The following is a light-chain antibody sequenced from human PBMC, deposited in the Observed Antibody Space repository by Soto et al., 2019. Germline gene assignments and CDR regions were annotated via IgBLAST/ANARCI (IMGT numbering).Light chain of an antibody. CDR2: EGN. CDR1: SSDVGGYDL. CDR3: CSYAGVSGV. V-gene: IGLV2-23*01. J-gene: IGLJ3*02. Sequence: QSALTQPASVSASPGQSITISCTGTSSDVGGYDLVSWYQQRPGKAPKLMIYEGNKLPSGVSNRFSGSKSGKTASLTISGLQAEDDADYYCCSYAGVSGVFGGGTKLTVL.